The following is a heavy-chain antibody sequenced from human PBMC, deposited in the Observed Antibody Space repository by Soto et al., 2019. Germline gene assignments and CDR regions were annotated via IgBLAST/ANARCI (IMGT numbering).Heavy chain of an antibody. Sequence: SETLSLTCTVSGGSISSYYWIWIRQPPGKGLEWIGYILYSGSTYYNPSLKSRVTISVDRSKNQFSLKLSSVTAADTAVYYCAGNHYSDSSGYHWIDPWGQGTLVTVSS. CDR1: GGSISSYY. CDR2: ILYSGST. V-gene: IGHV4-59*12. CDR3: AGNHYSDSSGYHWIDP. D-gene: IGHD3-22*01. J-gene: IGHJ5*02.